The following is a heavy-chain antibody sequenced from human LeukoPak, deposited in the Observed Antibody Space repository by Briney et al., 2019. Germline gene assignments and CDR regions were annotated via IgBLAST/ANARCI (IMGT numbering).Heavy chain of an antibody. J-gene: IGHJ4*02. CDR3: ASGPSRDGRNTNYFDY. D-gene: IGHD1-26*01. CDR2: IDHRGDT. CDR1: GGSFSDYH. Sequence: SETLSLTCAVYGGSFSDYHWNWIRQAPGKGLEWIGEIDHRGDTEYNPSLRSRVITSLDTSRSQFSLRLSSVTAADTAVYFCASGPSRDGRNTNYFDYWSQGTLVTVSS. V-gene: IGHV4-34*01.